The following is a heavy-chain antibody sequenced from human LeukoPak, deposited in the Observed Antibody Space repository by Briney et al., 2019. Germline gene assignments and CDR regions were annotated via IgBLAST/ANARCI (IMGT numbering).Heavy chain of an antibody. D-gene: IGHD3-3*01. CDR1: GYSISSGYY. CDR2: IYHSGST. V-gene: IGHV4-38-2*01. CDR3: ASDYDFWSGYYGYFQH. Sequence: SETLSLTCAVSGYSISSGYYWGWIRQPPGKGLEWIGSIYHSGSTYYNPSLKSRVTISVDTSKNQFSLKLSSVTAADTAVHYCASDYDFWSGYYGYFQHWGQGTLVTVSS. J-gene: IGHJ1*01.